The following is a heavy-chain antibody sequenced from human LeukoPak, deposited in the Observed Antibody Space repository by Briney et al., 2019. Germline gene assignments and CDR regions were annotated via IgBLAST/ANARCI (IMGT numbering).Heavy chain of an antibody. CDR1: GRSISSYY. Sequence: SETLSLTCTVSGRSISSYYWSWIRQPPGKGLEWIGYIYYSGNTNYNPSLKSRVTMSVDTSKNQFSLKLSSVTTADTAVYYCARDSGPRYFDLWGRGTLVTVSS. J-gene: IGHJ2*01. V-gene: IGHV4-59*01. CDR2: IYYSGNT. CDR3: ARDSGPRYFDL.